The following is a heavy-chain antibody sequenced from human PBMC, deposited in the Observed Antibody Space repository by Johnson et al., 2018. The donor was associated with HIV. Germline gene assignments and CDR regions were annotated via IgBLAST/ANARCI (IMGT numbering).Heavy chain of an antibody. CDR1: GFTFSSYW. D-gene: IGHD3-22*01. CDR2: IKQDGSEK. V-gene: IGHV3-7*01. J-gene: IGHJ3*02. Sequence: VLLVESGGGLVQPGGSLRLSCAASGFTFSSYWMSWVRQAPGKGLEWVANIKQDGSEKYYVDSVKGRFTISRDNAKNSLYLQMNSLRAEDTAVYYCARDLPSNYYDSSGYYPDAFDIWGQVTMVTVSS. CDR3: ARDLPSNYYDSSGYYPDAFDI.